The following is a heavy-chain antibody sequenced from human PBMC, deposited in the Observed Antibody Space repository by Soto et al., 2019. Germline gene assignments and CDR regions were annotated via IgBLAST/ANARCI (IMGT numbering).Heavy chain of an antibody. D-gene: IGHD6-19*01. CDR3: ARDHRWLVRGEFDY. CDR1: GYTFTSYA. J-gene: IGHJ4*02. CDR2: INAGNGNT. V-gene: IGHV1-3*01. Sequence: ASVKVSCKASGYTFTSYAMHWVRQAPGQRLEWMGWINAGNGNTKYSQKFQGRVTITRDTSASTAYMELSSLRSEDTAVYYCARDHRWLVRGEFDYWGQGTLVTVSS.